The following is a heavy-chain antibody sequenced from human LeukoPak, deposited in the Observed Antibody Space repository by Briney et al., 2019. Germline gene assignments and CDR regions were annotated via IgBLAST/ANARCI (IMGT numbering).Heavy chain of an antibody. Sequence: GGSLRLSCAASGFTVSSNYMNWVRQAPGKGLEWVSAISGSGGNTYYADSVKGRFTISRDNSKNTLYLQMDSLRAEDTAVYYCAKDEKTSAATGSWAFDIWGQGTVVTVSA. CDR1: GFTVSSNY. D-gene: IGHD6-13*01. V-gene: IGHV3-23*01. CDR2: ISGSGGNT. CDR3: AKDEKTSAATGSWAFDI. J-gene: IGHJ3*02.